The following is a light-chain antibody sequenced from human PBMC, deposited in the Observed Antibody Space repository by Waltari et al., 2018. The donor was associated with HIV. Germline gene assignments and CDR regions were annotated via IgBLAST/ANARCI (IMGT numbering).Light chain of an antibody. CDR3: HQYASFSGT. Sequence: DIRLTQSPSTLSASAGDRVAIPCRAGQNVGAFMALYQQQRGNPPKLLIFQASILAGGVPSRFSGSVSGSDFTLNINGLQSDDFATYYCHQYASFSGTFGQGTKVEL. CDR2: QAS. V-gene: IGKV1-5*03. CDR1: QNVGAF. J-gene: IGKJ1*01.